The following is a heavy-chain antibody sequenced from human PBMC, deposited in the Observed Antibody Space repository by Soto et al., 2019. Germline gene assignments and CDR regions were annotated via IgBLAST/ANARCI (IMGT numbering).Heavy chain of an antibody. D-gene: IGHD6-13*01. Sequence: QVQLVQSGAEVKKPGASVKVSWRTSGYTFTHYYIHWVRQAPGQGLEWLAIINPASGSTNYAQDFQGRVTLTMDTSTTTVYMELSGLRAEDTAIFYCARDLAAGDHWGQGTLVTVSS. CDR2: INPASGST. V-gene: IGHV1-46*01. CDR1: GYTFTHYY. J-gene: IGHJ4*02. CDR3: ARDLAAGDH.